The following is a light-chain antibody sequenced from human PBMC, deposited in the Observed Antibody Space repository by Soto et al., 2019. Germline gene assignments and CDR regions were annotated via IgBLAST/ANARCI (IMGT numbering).Light chain of an antibody. CDR1: QSVSSN. Sequence: EIVMTQSPATLSVSPGESTTLSCRASQSVSSNLAWYQQKPGQAPRLLIYGASTRATGIPARFSGSGSGTEFTLTISSLQSEDFAVYYCQQYNDWPPWTFGRGTKVDIK. CDR3: QQYNDWPPWT. CDR2: GAS. J-gene: IGKJ1*01. V-gene: IGKV3-15*01.